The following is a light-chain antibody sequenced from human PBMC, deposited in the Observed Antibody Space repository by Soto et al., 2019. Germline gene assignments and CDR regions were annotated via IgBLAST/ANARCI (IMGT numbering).Light chain of an antibody. CDR2: GAS. CDR1: QSVSSN. CDR3: QQYNTWPPIT. Sequence: KNSPDTVSLYTKKRATLSCRASQSVSSNLAWYQQKPGQAPRLLIYGASTRATGIPARFSGSGSGTEFTLTISSLQSEDFGVYYCQQYNTWPPITFG. J-gene: IGKJ5*01. V-gene: IGKV3-15*01.